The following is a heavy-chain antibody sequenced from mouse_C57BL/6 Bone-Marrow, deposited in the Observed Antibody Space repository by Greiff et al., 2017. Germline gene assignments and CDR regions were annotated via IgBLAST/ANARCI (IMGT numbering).Heavy chain of an antibody. V-gene: IGHV1-69*01. CDR3: ARGLYAMDY. CDR2: IDPSDSYT. J-gene: IGHJ4*01. Sequence: QVQLKQPGAELVMPGASVKLSCKASGYTFTSYWMHWVKQRPGQGLEWIGEIDPSDSYTNYNQKFKGKSTLTVDKSSSTAYMQLSSLTSEDSAVYYCARGLYAMDYWGQGTSVTVSS. CDR1: GYTFTSYW.